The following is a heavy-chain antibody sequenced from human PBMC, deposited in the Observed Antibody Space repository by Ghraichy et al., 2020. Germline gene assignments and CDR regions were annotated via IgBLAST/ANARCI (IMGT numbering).Heavy chain of an antibody. CDR2: ISGSGGIT. V-gene: IGHV3-23*01. CDR3: GKDRSWYSSSWCSDY. CDR1: GFTFSSYA. J-gene: IGHJ4*02. D-gene: IGHD6-13*01. Sequence: SCAASGFTFSSYAMSWVRQAPGKGLEWVSVISGSGGITYYADSVKGRFTISRDNSKNTLYLQMNSLRAEDTAVYYCGKDRSWYSSSWCSDYWGQGTPVTVSS.